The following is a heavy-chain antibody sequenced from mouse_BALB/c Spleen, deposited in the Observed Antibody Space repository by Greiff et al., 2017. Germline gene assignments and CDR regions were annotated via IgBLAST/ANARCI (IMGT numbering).Heavy chain of an antibody. V-gene: IGHV2-9*02. J-gene: IGHJ4*01. CDR3: ARGIYYDYPYYYAMDY. Sequence: VNVVESGPGLVAPSQSLSITCTVSGFSLTSYGVHWVRQPPGKGLEWLGVIWAGGSTNYNSALMSRLSISKDNSKSQVFLKMNSLQTDDTAMYYCARGIYYDYPYYYAMDYWGQGTSVTVSS. CDR1: GFSLTSYG. CDR2: IWAGGST. D-gene: IGHD2-4*01.